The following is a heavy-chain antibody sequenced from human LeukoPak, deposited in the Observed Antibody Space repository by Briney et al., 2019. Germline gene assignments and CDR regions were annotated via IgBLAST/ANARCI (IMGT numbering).Heavy chain of an antibody. Sequence: GGSLRLSCAASGFTFSTFAMHWVRLAPGKGLEWVALISYDGSNIYYADSVKGRFTISRDNSENTLYLQINSLRAEDTAVYYCARLGYCGADCYSSGAFDIWGPGTMVTVSS. V-gene: IGHV3-30*04. CDR3: ARLGYCGADCYSSGAFDI. J-gene: IGHJ3*02. CDR2: ISYDGSNI. D-gene: IGHD2-21*02. CDR1: GFTFSTFA.